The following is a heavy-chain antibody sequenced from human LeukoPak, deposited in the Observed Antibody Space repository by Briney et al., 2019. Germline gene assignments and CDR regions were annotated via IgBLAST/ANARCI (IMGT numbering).Heavy chain of an antibody. V-gene: IGHV4-4*09. D-gene: IGHD2-15*01. J-gene: IGHJ6*03. CDR1: GGSVSGYS. CDR2: IYTSGST. Sequence: SETLSLTCTVSGGSVSGYSWSWVRQPPGKGLEWIGYIYTSGSTNYNPSLKSRVTISVDTSKNQFSLKLSSVTAADTAVYYCASHNILNDYYYYYMDVWGKGTTVTVSS. CDR3: ASHNILNDYYYYYMDV.